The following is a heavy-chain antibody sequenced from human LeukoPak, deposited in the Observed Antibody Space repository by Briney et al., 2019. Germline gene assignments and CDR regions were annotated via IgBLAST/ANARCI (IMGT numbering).Heavy chain of an antibody. CDR3: ARRSDCYDSSGYYRGHYFDY. CDR1: GGSISSYY. Sequence: PSETLSLTCTVSGGSISSYYWSWIRQPPGKGLEWIGYIYYSGTTNYNPSLKSRVTISVDTSKNQFSLKLSSVTAADTAVYYCARRSDCYDSSGYYRGHYFDYWGQGTLVTVSS. J-gene: IGHJ4*02. V-gene: IGHV4-59*01. CDR2: IYYSGTT. D-gene: IGHD3-22*01.